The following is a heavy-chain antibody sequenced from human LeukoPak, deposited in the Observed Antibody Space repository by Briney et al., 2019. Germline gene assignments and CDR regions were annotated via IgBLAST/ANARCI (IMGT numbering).Heavy chain of an antibody. CDR3: ARAATMVRGVTPFDFDS. CDR2: IWCDGSNK. D-gene: IGHD3-10*01. J-gene: IGHJ4*02. Sequence: GRSLRLSCVASGFTFSSYGMHWVRQAPGKGLEWVAVIWCDGSNKYYADSVKGRFTISRDNSKNTLYLHMNSVRAEDMAEYYCARAATMVRGVTPFDFDSRGQGALVTVSS. V-gene: IGHV3-33*01. CDR1: GFTFSSYG.